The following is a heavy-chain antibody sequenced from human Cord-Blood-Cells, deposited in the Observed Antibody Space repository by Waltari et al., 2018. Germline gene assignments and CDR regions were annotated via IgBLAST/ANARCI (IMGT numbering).Heavy chain of an antibody. Sequence: EVQLLESGGGLVQPGGSLRLSCAASGFTFSSYAMSWVRQAPGKGLEWVSAISGSGGSTYYADSVKDRFTISRDNSKNTLYLQMNSLRAEDTAVYYCAKATPQLIRFLEWLFDYWGQGTLVTVSS. CDR1: GFTFSSYA. CDR2: ISGSGGST. V-gene: IGHV3-23*01. J-gene: IGHJ4*02. CDR3: AKATPQLIRFLEWLFDY. D-gene: IGHD3-3*01.